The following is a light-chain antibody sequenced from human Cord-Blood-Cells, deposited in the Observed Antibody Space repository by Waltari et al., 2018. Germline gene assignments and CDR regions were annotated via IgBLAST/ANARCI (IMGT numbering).Light chain of an antibody. CDR3: QQYNNWPPGT. Sequence: IVMTTSPAPLSVSPGERATLSCRASQSVSSNFAWYQQKPGQAPRLLIYGASTRATGIPARFSGSGSGTEFTLTISSLQSEDFAVYYCQQYNNWPPGTFGQGTKVEIK. V-gene: IGKV3-15*01. J-gene: IGKJ1*01. CDR2: GAS. CDR1: QSVSSN.